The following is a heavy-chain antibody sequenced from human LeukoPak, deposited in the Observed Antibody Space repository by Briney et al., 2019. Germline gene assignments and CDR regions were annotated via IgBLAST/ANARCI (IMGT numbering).Heavy chain of an antibody. CDR3: ARHAHRYDSSGYYSSLFDY. Sequence: SETLSPTCTVSGGSISSYYWSWIRQPPGKGLEWIGYIYYSGSTNYNPSLKSRVTISVDTSKNQFSLKLSSVTAADTAVYYCARHAHRYDSSGYYSSLFDYWGQGTLVTVSS. CDR2: IYYSGST. D-gene: IGHD3-22*01. J-gene: IGHJ4*02. V-gene: IGHV4-59*01. CDR1: GGSISSYY.